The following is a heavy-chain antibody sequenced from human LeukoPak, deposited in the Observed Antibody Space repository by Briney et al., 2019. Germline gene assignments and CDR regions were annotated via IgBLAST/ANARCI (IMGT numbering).Heavy chain of an antibody. V-gene: IGHV4-59*01. CDR3: ARVGFGNTPHPIDY. CDR2: IYYTGST. D-gene: IGHD4-23*01. CDR1: GGSISSYY. J-gene: IGHJ4*02. Sequence: SETLSLTCTVSGGSISSYYWSWIRQPPGKGLEWIGYIYYTGSTNYNPSLKSRVTISVDTSKNQFSLELSSVTATDTAVYYCARVGFGNTPHPIDYWGQGTLVTVSS.